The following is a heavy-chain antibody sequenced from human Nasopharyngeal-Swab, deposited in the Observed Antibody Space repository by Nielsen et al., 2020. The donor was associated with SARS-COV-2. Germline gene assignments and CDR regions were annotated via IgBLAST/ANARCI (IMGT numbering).Heavy chain of an antibody. CDR3: ARVEGGYCSSTRCFSYYFDY. J-gene: IGHJ4*02. D-gene: IGHD2-2*03. CDR2: IKQDGSEK. V-gene: IGHV3-7*01. CDR1: GFTFSSYW. Sequence: GSLRLSCAASGFTFSSYWMSWVRQAPGKGPEWVANIKQDGSEKYYVDSVKGRFTISRDNAKNSLYLQMNSLRAEDTAVYYCARVEGGYCSSTRCFSYYFDYWGQGTLVTVSS.